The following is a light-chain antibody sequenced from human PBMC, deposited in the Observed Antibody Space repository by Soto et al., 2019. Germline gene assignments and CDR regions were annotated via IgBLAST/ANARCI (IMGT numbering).Light chain of an antibody. J-gene: IGKJ3*01. CDR2: AAP. Sequence: AIRMTQSPSSFSASTGDRVTITCRASQGISSYLAWYQQRPGKAPELLIYAAPTLHSGVPSRFSGSRSGTDFTLTISCLQSEDFATYYCQQYYNYPFTFGPGTKVDIK. CDR1: QGISSY. CDR3: QQYYNYPFT. V-gene: IGKV1-8*01.